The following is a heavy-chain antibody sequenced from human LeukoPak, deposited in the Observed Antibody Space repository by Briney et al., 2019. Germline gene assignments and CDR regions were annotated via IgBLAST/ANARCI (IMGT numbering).Heavy chain of an antibody. D-gene: IGHD4-17*01. V-gene: IGHV4-59*01. J-gene: IGHJ4*02. CDR3: ARGGDYLFDY. CDR1: GGSISSYY. Sequence: PSETLSLTCTVSGGSISSYYWSWIRQPPGKGLECIGYIYYCGTTNYNPSLKSRVTISVDTSKNQFSLKLRSVTAADTAVYYCARGGDYLFDYWGQGTLVTVSS. CDR2: IYYCGTT.